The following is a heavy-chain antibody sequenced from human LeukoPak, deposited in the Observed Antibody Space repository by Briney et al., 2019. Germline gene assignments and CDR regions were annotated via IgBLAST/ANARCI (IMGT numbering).Heavy chain of an antibody. Sequence: GASVKVSCKVSGYTLTELSMHWVRQAPGKGLEWMGGFDPEDGETIYAQKFQGRVTMTEDTSTDTAYMELSSLRSEDTAVYYCATYQLLGGQQVFDIGGQGKMVTVFS. J-gene: IGHJ3*02. CDR2: FDPEDGET. V-gene: IGHV1-24*01. CDR1: GYTLTELS. D-gene: IGHD2-2*01. CDR3: ATYQLLGGQQVFDI.